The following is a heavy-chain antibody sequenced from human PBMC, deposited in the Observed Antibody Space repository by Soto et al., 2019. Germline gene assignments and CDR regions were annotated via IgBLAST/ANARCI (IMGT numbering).Heavy chain of an antibody. CDR3: ARGAGFRYASTWFDI. CDR1: GFIFSSHA. Sequence: PGGSLRLSCEASGFIFSSHAMHWVRQAPGKGLEWVGVIWYDGSSKFYADSVQGRFTISRYNSKNTLYLQMNSLRVDDTAVYYCARGAGFRYASTWFDIWGQGTLVTVSS. CDR2: IWYDGSSK. D-gene: IGHD5-18*01. J-gene: IGHJ5*02. V-gene: IGHV3-33*01.